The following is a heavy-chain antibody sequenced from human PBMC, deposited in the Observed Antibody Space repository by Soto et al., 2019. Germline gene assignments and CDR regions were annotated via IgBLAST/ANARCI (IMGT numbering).Heavy chain of an antibody. CDR1: GGTFSIYG. CDR3: ATSVGIAPTGEDGMDV. D-gene: IGHD2-8*02. CDR2: IIPILTTP. V-gene: IGHV1-69*01. Sequence: QVQLVQSGAEVKKTGSSVKVSCKASGGTFSIYGFSWVRQAPGQGPEWIGGIIPILTTPNYAQKFQGRVTIVADESTTTVYMELSSLKFEDTAVYYCATSVGIAPTGEDGMDVLGQGTSVTVSS. J-gene: IGHJ6*02.